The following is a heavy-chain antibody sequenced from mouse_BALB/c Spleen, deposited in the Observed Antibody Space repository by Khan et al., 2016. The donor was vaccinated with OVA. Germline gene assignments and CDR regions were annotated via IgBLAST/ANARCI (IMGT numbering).Heavy chain of an antibody. CDR2: IKTYTGEP. J-gene: IGHJ4*01. CDR3: TRPPDISYVMAY. CDR1: GYTFTNYG. Sequence: QIQLVQSGPELKKPGETVKISCKVSGYTFTNYGMNWVKQAPGKGLKWMGWIKTYTGEPTYADDFKGRFAFSLETSASTAYLQINNLKNEDTATXVATRPPDISYVMAYWGQGTSVTVSS. V-gene: IGHV9-3-1*01.